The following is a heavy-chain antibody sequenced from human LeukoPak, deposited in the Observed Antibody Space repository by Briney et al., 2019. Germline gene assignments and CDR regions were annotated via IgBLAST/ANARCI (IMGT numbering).Heavy chain of an antibody. Sequence: ASVKVSCKASGYTFTGYYMHWVRQAPGQGLEWMGWINPNSGGTHYAQKFQGRVTMTRDTSISTAHMAQSRLRSDDTAVYYWARGARTTVVTYWYFDLWGRGTLVTVSS. CDR2: INPNSGGT. CDR3: ARGARTTVVTYWYFDL. D-gene: IGHD4-23*01. CDR1: GYTFTGYY. J-gene: IGHJ2*01. V-gene: IGHV1-2*02.